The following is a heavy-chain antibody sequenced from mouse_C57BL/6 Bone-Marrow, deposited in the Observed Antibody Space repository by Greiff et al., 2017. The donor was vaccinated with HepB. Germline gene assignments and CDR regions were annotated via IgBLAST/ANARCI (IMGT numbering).Heavy chain of an antibody. CDR2: ISNLAYSI. CDR1: GFTFSDYG. D-gene: IGHD2-4*01. V-gene: IGHV5-15*04. Sequence: EVKLVESGGGLVQPGGSLKLSCAASGFTFSDYGMAWVRQAPRKGPAWVAFISNLAYSIYYADTVTGRFTISRENAKNTLYLEMSSLRSEDTAMYYCARRDYDYDAPFADWGQGTLVTVSA. J-gene: IGHJ3*01. CDR3: ARRDYDYDAPFAD.